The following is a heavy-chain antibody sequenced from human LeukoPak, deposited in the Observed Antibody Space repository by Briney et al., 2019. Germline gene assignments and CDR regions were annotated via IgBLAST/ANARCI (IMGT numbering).Heavy chain of an antibody. V-gene: IGHV1-2*02. Sequence: ASVKVSCKASGYTFTGYYMHWVRQAPGQGLEWMGWINPNSGGTNYAQKFQGRVTMARDTSISTAYMELSRLRSDDTAVYYCARDRGWALGGWFDYWGQGTLVTVSS. CDR2: INPNSGGT. D-gene: IGHD6-19*01. CDR1: GYTFTGYY. J-gene: IGHJ4*02. CDR3: ARDRGWALGGWFDY.